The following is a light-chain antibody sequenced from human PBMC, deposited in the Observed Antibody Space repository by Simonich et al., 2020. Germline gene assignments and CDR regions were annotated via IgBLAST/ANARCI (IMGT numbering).Light chain of an antibody. CDR2: GAS. V-gene: IGKV1-NL1*01. Sequence: DIQMTQSPSSLSASVGDRVTITCLASQGLSNSLAWYQQKPGKAPKLLLYGASRLESGGPSRFSGSGSGTDYTLTISSLQPEDFATYYCQQYYSTPLTFGGGTKVEIK. CDR1: QGLSNS. CDR3: QQYYSTPLT. J-gene: IGKJ4*01.